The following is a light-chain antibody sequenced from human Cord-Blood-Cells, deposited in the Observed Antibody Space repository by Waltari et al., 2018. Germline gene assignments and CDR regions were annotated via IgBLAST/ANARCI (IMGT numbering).Light chain of an antibody. V-gene: IGKV1-39*01. CDR1: PGISSY. Sequence: DIQMTQSPSSLSASVGDRVTITCRTSPGISSYLNVYQQKPGKAPTLLIYAASSLQSGVPSRVSGSGSVTDCTLTISSLQPEDCATYYCQQSYSTPFTFGPGTKVDIK. CDR2: AAS. CDR3: QQSYSTPFT. J-gene: IGKJ3*01.